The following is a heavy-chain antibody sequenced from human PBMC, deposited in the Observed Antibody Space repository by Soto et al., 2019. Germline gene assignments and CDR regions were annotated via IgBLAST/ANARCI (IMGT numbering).Heavy chain of an antibody. J-gene: IGHJ6*02. D-gene: IGHD2-15*01. CDR2: IYHSGST. CDR3: VRDAEEPAIVPATWLV. CDR1: GGSISSSHW. Sequence: SETLSLTCAVSGGSISSSHWWGWVRQAPGKGLEWIGEIYHSGSTNYNPSPKSRITMSVDKSKNQFSVNLSSVTAADTAVYYCVRDAEEPAIVPATWLVWGRGTMVTVYS. V-gene: IGHV4-4*02.